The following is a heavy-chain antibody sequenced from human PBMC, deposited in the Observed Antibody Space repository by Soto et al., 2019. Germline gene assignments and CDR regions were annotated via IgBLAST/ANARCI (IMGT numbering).Heavy chain of an antibody. J-gene: IGHJ4*02. CDR3: AKDASPLHGYNHTCDY. Sequence: GGSLRLSCAASGFTFSSYAMSWVRQAPGKGLEWVSAISGSGGSTYYADSVKGRFTISRDNSKNTLYLQMNSLRAEDTAVYYCAKDASPLHGYNHTCDYWGQGTLVTVSS. CDR1: GFTFSSYA. CDR2: ISGSGGST. V-gene: IGHV3-23*01. D-gene: IGHD6-25*01.